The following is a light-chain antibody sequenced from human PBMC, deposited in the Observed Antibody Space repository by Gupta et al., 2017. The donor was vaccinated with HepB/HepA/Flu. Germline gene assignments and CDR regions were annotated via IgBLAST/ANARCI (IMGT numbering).Light chain of an antibody. CDR2: DVI. CDR1: STDVGNYNY. J-gene: IGLJ1*01. CDR3: CSYAGTDTYV. Sequence: QSALTQPRSVSGSPGQSVTISCTGTSTDVGNYNYVSWYQQHPGKAPKLMIYDVIKRPSGVPGRFSGSKSGNTASLTISGLQAEDEADYYCCSYAGTDTYVFGNGTKVTVL. V-gene: IGLV2-11*01.